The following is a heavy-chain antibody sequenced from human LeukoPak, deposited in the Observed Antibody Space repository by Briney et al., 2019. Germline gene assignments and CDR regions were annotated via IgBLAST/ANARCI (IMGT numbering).Heavy chain of an antibody. V-gene: IGHV1-3*01. D-gene: IGHD6-19*01. CDR1: GYRFTTDMYT. CDR2: INAGNGNT. Sequence: GASVKVSCKASGYRFTTDMYTIHWLRQAPGHRLEWMGWINAGNGNTKYSQKFQGRVTITGDTSARTVYMEVSSLVSEDTAVYCCARDSDSSGWSWVYWGQGTLVTVSS. CDR3: ARDSDSSGWSWVY. J-gene: IGHJ4*02.